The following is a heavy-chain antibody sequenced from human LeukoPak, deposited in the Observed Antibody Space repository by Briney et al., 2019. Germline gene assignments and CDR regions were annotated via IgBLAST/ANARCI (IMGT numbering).Heavy chain of an antibody. J-gene: IGHJ3*02. Sequence: ASVKVSCKASGYTFSGYYMHWVRQAPGQGLEWMGWINPNSGDTNYAQNFQGRVTMAWDTSISTAYMELSRLRSDDTAVYYCARGDHQGESGGAFGIWGQGTMVTVSS. CDR1: GYTFSGYY. V-gene: IGHV1-2*02. CDR3: ARGDHQGESGGAFGI. D-gene: IGHD3-10*01. CDR2: INPNSGDT.